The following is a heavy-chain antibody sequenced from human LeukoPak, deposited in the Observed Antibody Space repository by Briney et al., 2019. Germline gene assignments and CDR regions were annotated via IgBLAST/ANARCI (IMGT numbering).Heavy chain of an antibody. Sequence: SQTLSLTCAISGDSVSSNSVTWNWIRQSPSRGLEWLGRTYYRSTWYNDYAVSVRGRITVNPDTSKSQFSLKLSSVTAADTAVYYCARDSVDTAMGTYYYGMDVWGQGTTVTVSS. CDR3: ARDSVDTAMGTYYYGMDV. J-gene: IGHJ6*02. D-gene: IGHD5-18*01. V-gene: IGHV6-1*01. CDR1: GDSVSSNSVT. CDR2: TYYRSTWYN.